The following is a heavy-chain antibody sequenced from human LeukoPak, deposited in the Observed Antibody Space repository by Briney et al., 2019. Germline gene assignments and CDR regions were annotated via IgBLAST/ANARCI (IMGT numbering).Heavy chain of an antibody. J-gene: IGHJ6*03. CDR1: GFTFSSYA. CDR2: ISSTSTYI. V-gene: IGHV3-21*01. CDR3: ARDRRGYYGTFYMDV. Sequence: PGGSLRLSCAASGFTFSSYAMHWVRQAPGKGLEWVSSISSTSTYIYYADSLKGRFTISRDNAKNSLYLQMNSLRAEDTAVYYCARDRRGYYGTFYMDVWGKGTTVTISS. D-gene: IGHD3-10*01.